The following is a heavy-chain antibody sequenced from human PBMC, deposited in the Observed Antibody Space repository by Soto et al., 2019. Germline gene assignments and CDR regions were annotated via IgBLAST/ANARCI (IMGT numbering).Heavy chain of an antibody. V-gene: IGHV2-70*11. Sequence: SGPKLVYPTQTLTLTCTFCGFSLRSSEEGVGWIRQPPGKALEFLARIDWDDDKYYSTSLKTRLTISKDTSKNQVVLTMTNMDPVDTATYYCARDSVALYYYYYGMDVWGRGTTVTVSS. CDR1: GFSLRSSEEG. D-gene: IGHD2-21*01. CDR2: IDWDDDK. CDR3: ARDSVALYYYYYGMDV. J-gene: IGHJ6*02.